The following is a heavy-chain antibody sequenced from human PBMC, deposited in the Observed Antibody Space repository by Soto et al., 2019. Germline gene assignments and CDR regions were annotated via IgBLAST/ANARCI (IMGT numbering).Heavy chain of an antibody. CDR3: AKDTAPPGLEYFQH. J-gene: IGHJ1*01. D-gene: IGHD6-19*01. CDR1: GFTSSSYG. Sequence: GGSLRLSCAASGFTSSSYGMHWVRQAPGKGLEWVAVISYDGSNKYYADSVKGRFTISRDNSKNTLYLQMNSLRAEDTAVYYCAKDTAPPGLEYFQHWGQGTLVTVSS. CDR2: ISYDGSNK. V-gene: IGHV3-30*18.